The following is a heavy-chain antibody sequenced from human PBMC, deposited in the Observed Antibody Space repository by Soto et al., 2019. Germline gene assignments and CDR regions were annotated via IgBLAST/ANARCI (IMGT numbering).Heavy chain of an antibody. J-gene: IGHJ5*02. V-gene: IGHV1-46*01. CDR2: INPSGGST. CDR3: ARGVGIAATGTGGWFDP. Sequence: ASVKVSCKASGYIFSSYYMHWVRQAPGQGLEWMAIINPSGGSTSYAQKFQGRVTMTRDTSTSTVYMELSSLRSEDTAVYYCARGVGIAATGTGGWFDPWGQGTLVTVSS. D-gene: IGHD6-13*01. CDR1: GYIFSSYY.